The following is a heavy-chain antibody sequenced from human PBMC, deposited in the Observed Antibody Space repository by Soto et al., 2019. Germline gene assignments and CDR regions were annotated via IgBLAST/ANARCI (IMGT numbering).Heavy chain of an antibody. V-gene: IGHV4-39*01. CDR3: ASPFDYGDYAN. CDR2: IYYSGST. CDR1: GGSISSSSYY. J-gene: IGHJ4*02. Sequence: SETLSLTCTVSGGSISSSSYYWGGIRQPPGKGLEGIGRIYYSGSTYYNPSLKSRVTISVETSKNQFSLKLSSVTAADTAVYYCASPFDYGDYANWGQGTLVTVSS. D-gene: IGHD4-17*01.